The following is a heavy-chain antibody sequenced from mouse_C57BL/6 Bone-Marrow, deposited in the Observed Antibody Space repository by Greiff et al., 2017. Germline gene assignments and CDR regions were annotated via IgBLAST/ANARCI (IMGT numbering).Heavy chain of an antibody. J-gene: IGHJ2*01. CDR2: IDPSDSYT. CDR1: GYTFTSYW. D-gene: IGHD4-1*01. Sequence: QVQLQQPGAELVKPGASVKLSCKASGYTFTSYWMQWVNQRPGQGLEWIGEIDPSDSYTNYNQKFKGKATLTAATSSSTAYMQLSSLTSEDSAVYYCARADGNWDYFDYWGQGTTVTVSS. V-gene: IGHV1-50*01. CDR3: ARADGNWDYFDY.